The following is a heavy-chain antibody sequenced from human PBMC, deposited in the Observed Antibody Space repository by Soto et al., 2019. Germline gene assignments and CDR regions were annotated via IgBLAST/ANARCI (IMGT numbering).Heavy chain of an antibody. D-gene: IGHD3-3*01. J-gene: IGHJ4*02. CDR1: GFTFRNYA. Sequence: QVQLVESGGGVVQSGKSLRLSCAASGFTFRNYAMHWVRQAPGKGLEWVAVISYDGSEKFYAASVEGRFAISRDKSGNTVYLQRNSLRVEGTAVYYCARAHYDLWSGTRDYFDYWGQGALVTVSS. CDR3: ARAHYDLWSGTRDYFDY. V-gene: IGHV3-30*03. CDR2: ISYDGSEK.